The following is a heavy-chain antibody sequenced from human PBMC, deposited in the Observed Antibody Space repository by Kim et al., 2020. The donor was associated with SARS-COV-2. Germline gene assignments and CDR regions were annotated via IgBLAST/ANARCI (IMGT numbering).Heavy chain of an antibody. CDR1: GFTFSSYS. CDR2: ISSSSSTI. D-gene: IGHD1-26*01. Sequence: GGSLRLSCAASGFTFSSYSMNWVRQAPGKGLEWVSYISSSSSTIYYADYVKGRFTISRDNAKNSLYLQMNSLRDEDTAVYYCARDQDGSYPDYYYYYGMDVWGQGTTVTVSS. CDR3: ARDQDGSYPDYYYYYGMDV. J-gene: IGHJ6*02. V-gene: IGHV3-48*02.